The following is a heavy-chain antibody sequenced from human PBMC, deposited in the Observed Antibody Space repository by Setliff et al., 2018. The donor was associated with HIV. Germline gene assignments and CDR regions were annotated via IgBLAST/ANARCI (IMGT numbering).Heavy chain of an antibody. CDR2: ISYDGSNE. CDR1: GFTFSSYA. CDR3: VGMDIVVVLPPDV. Sequence: PGGSLRLSCAASGFTFSSYAINWVRQAPGKGLEWVTLISYDGSNEYYADSVKGRFTISRDNSNNTLYLQMNSLRAEDTAVYYCVGMDIVVVLPPDVWGQGTTVTVSS. J-gene: IGHJ6*02. V-gene: IGHV3-30*04. D-gene: IGHD2-21*01.